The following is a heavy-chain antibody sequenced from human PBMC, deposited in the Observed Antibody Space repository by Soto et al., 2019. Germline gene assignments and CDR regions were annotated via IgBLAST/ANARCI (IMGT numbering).Heavy chain of an antibody. CDR1: GASLSSGGYY. CDR2: IYYSGST. J-gene: IGHJ5*02. V-gene: IGHV4-31*03. CDR3: ARDRLNNSVGP. D-gene: IGHD1-1*01. Sequence: QLQLQESGPGLVTPSQTLSLTCTSSGASLSSGGYYWTWIRQSPGTGLQWIGYIYYSGSTYYSPFLVSGAAISLDTSRIQFSLTLHSVTAAATAIYYCARDRLNNSVGPWGQGTLVTVSS.